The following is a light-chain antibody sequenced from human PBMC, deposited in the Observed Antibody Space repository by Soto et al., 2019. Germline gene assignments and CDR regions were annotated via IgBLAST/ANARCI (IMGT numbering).Light chain of an antibody. CDR3: CSYAGSSTLDV. V-gene: IGLV2-23*01. CDR2: EGS. J-gene: IGLJ1*01. CDR1: SSDVGSYNL. Sequence: QSALTQPASVSGSPGQSITISCTGTSSDVGSYNLVSWYQQHPGEAPKLMIYEGSKRPSGVSNRFSGSKSGNTASLTISGLQAEDEADYYCCSYAGSSTLDVFGTGTKVTVL.